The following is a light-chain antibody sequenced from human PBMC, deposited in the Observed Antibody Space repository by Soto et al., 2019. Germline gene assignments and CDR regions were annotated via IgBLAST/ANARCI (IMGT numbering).Light chain of an antibody. V-gene: IGLV3-1*01. Sequence: SYELTQPPSVSVSPGQTASITCSGDKLGDKYACWYQQKPGQSPVLVIYQDSKRHSGIPERFSGSNSGNTATLTIRGTQSMDEADYYCQAWDNIVVFGGGTKLTVL. CDR3: QAWDNIVV. CDR2: QDS. J-gene: IGLJ2*01. CDR1: KLGDKY.